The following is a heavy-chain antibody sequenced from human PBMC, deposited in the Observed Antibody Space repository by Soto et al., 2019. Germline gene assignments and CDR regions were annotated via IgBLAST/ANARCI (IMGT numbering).Heavy chain of an antibody. CDR2: IIPMFAAT. CDR1: GGSFSDSA. V-gene: IGHV1-69*01. CDR3: ARGGIVAVPAALSSYDDYTHYRFDS. Sequence: QVQLAQSGAEVRSPGSSVKVSCRASGGSFSDSAFSWLRQAPGQGLEWVGGIIPMFAATKYAQRFQGRVTITADAAPRTVYLVLSSLTSDDSAVYFCARGGIVAVPAALSSYDDYTHYRFDSWGQGTLVSVS. D-gene: IGHD2-15*01. J-gene: IGHJ4*02.